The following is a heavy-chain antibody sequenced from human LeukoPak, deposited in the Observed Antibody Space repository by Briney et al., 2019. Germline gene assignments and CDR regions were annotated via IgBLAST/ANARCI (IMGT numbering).Heavy chain of an antibody. V-gene: IGHV3-23*01. CDR3: AKDSGIAAAGDDAFDI. J-gene: IGHJ3*02. Sequence: GGSLRLSCAASGFTFSNYAMIWVRQAPGKGLECVSTLNGESTLTYYADSVKGRFTISRDNSKNTLYLQMNSLRAEDTAVYYCAKDSGIAAAGDDAFDIWGQGTMVTVSS. D-gene: IGHD6-13*01. CDR1: GFTFSNYA. CDR2: LNGESTLT.